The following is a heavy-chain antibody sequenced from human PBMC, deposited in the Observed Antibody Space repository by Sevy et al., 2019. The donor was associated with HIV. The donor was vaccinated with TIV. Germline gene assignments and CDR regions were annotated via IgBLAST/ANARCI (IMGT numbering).Heavy chain of an antibody. J-gene: IGHJ3*02. CDR3: AKDRRFGYSYGYDAFDI. V-gene: IGHV3-23*01. Sequence: GGSLRLSCAASGFTFSSYAMSWVRQAPGKGLEWVSAISGSGGSTYYADSVKGRFTISRDNSKNMLYLQMNSLRAEDTAVYYCAKDRRFGYSYGYDAFDIWGQGTMVTVSS. CDR2: ISGSGGST. CDR1: GFTFSSYA. D-gene: IGHD5-18*01.